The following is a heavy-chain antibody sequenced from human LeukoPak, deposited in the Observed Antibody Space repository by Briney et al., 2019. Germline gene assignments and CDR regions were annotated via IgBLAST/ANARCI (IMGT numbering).Heavy chain of an antibody. J-gene: IGHJ4*02. V-gene: IGHV1-18*04. CDR3: GRLVGGSGIDY. CDR2: ISTYNGNT. CDR1: GYTFTGYY. Sequence: ASVKVSCKASGYTFTGYYMHWVRQAPGQGLELMGWISTYNGNTNYAQNIQGRVTMTTDTSTSTAYMELMSLRSDDTAVYYCGRLVGGSGIDYWGQGTLVTVSS. D-gene: IGHD3-10*01.